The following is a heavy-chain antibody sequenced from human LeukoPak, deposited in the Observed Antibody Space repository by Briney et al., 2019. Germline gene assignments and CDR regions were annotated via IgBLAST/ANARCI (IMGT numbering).Heavy chain of an antibody. CDR2: ISYDGSDK. CDR1: NFTFGSYG. D-gene: IGHD6-13*01. Sequence: GGSLRLSCAASNFTFGSYGMNWVRHVPGKGLEWVAYISYDGSDKYYTDSVKGRFTISRDNAKNTLYLQMNSLRAEDTAVYYCAKERIGYSSSWYSFDSWGQGTLVTVSS. J-gene: IGHJ4*02. CDR3: AKERIGYSSSWYSFDS. V-gene: IGHV3-30*02.